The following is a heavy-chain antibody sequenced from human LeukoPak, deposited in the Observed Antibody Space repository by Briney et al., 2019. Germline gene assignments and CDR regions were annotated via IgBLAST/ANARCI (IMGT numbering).Heavy chain of an antibody. J-gene: IGHJ6*02. CDR3: ARDPYNYYVSGSYMDV. CDR1: GFTFTSYG. V-gene: IGHV1-18*01. D-gene: IGHD3-10*01. Sequence: ASVKVSCTASGFTFTSYGISWVRQAPGQGLEWMGWISAYNGNTNYAQKLQGRVTITTDTSTSTAYMELRSLRSDDTAVYYCARDPYNYYVSGSYMDVWDQGTTVTVSS. CDR2: ISAYNGNT.